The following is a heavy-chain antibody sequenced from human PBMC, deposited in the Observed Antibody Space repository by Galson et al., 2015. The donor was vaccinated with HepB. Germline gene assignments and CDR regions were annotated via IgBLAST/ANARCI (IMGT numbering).Heavy chain of an antibody. CDR3: ARAPHYYDSSGFAFDI. CDR1: GGSISSGGYY. D-gene: IGHD3-22*01. J-gene: IGHJ3*02. CDR2: IYYSGST. Sequence: TLSLTCTVSGGSISSGGYYWSWIRQHPGKGLEWIGYIYYSGSTYYNPSLKSRVSISVDTSKNQFSLKLSSVTAADTAVYYCARAPHYYDSSGFAFDIWGQGTMVTVSS. V-gene: IGHV4-31*03.